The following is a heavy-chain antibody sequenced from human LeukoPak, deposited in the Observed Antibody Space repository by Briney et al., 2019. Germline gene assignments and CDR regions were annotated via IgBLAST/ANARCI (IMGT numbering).Heavy chain of an antibody. Sequence: GGSLRLSCADSGFTFSTSEMNWVRQAPGKGLVWVSRLSSDGRDPSYADSVQGRFTISRDNAKNTLYMQMNSLRADDTAVYYCARGVYEEDVNYWGQGTLVTVSS. CDR2: LSSDGRDP. J-gene: IGHJ4*02. V-gene: IGHV3-74*01. CDR1: GFTFSTSE. D-gene: IGHD6-13*01. CDR3: ARGVYEEDVNY.